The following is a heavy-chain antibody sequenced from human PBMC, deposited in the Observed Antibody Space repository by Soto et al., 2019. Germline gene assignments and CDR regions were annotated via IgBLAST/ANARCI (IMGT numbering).Heavy chain of an antibody. V-gene: IGHV4-34*01. J-gene: IGHJ4*02. CDR1: GGSFSGYY. CDR2: INHSGST. Sequence: SETLSLTCAVYGGSFSGYYWSWIRQPPGKRLEWIGEINHSGSTNYNPSLKSRVTISVDTSKNQFSLKLSSVTAADTAVYYCARAVYYYDSSGPMYYFDYWGQGTLVTVSS. CDR3: ARAVYYYDSSGPMYYFDY. D-gene: IGHD3-22*01.